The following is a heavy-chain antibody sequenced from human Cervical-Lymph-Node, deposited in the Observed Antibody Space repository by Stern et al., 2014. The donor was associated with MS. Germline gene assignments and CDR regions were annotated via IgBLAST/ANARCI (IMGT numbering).Heavy chain of an antibody. CDR1: GGTFSSYA. Sequence: VQLVESGAEVKKPGSSVKVSCKASGGTFSSYAFSWVRQAPGQGLEWLGGIIPIIGIANYAQKFQGRVTITADDSIKTVYMEVSSLRSEDTAVYYCARDQRHYGSGHYAFDIWGQGTMVTVSS. CDR3: ARDQRHYGSGHYAFDI. CDR2: IIPIIGIA. D-gene: IGHD3-10*01. V-gene: IGHV1-69*01. J-gene: IGHJ3*02.